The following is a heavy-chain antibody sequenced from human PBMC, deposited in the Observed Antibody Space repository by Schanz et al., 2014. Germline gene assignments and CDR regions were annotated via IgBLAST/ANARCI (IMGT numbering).Heavy chain of an antibody. J-gene: IGHJ4*02. CDR2: IYHSGST. CDR3: ARDYYDSSGYYYCDY. Sequence: QLQLQESGSGLVKPSQTLSLTCGVSGGSISSGGSSWNWIRLPPGKGLEWIGYIYHSGSTYYNPSLKSRVTISVDRSKNQFSLILNSVTAADTAVFYCARDYYDSSGYYYCDYWGQGTLVAVSS. V-gene: IGHV4-30-2*01. D-gene: IGHD3-22*01. CDR1: GGSISSGGSS.